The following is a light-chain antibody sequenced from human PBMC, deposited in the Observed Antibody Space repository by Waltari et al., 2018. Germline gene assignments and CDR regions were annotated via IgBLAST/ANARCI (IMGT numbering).Light chain of an antibody. CDR3: QTWDINTGI. Sequence: SYALTQPPSASVSPGQTVIITCPGDYLDSKYVYWYQQKSGQSPVLVIYEDAKRPSGIPERFSGSNSGNTATLTISGTQAMDEADYYCQTWDINTGIFGGGTKLTVL. CDR1: YLDSKY. CDR2: EDA. V-gene: IGLV3-1*01. J-gene: IGLJ2*01.